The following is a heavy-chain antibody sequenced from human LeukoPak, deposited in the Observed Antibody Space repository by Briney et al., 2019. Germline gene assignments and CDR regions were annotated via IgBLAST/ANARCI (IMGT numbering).Heavy chain of an antibody. V-gene: IGHV4-30-4*08. J-gene: IGHJ5*02. Sequence: SQTLSLTCTVSGGSISSGDYYWSWIRQPPGKGLEWIGYIYYSGSTYYNPSLKSRVTISVDTSKNQFSLKLSSVTAADTAVYYCARGISHYDFWSGYSYNWFDPWGQGTLVTVSS. CDR2: IYYSGST. D-gene: IGHD3-3*01. CDR3: ARGISHYDFWSGYSYNWFDP. CDR1: GGSISSGDYY.